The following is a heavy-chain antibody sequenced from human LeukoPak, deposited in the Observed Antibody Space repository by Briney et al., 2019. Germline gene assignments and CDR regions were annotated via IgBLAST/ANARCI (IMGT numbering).Heavy chain of an antibody. CDR3: AKDLGSGTYSGDY. V-gene: IGHV3-33*06. CDR1: GFTFSSYG. CDR2: IWYDGSNK. J-gene: IGHJ4*02. D-gene: IGHD3-10*02. Sequence: GGSLRLSCAASGFTFSSYGMHWVRQAPGKGLEWVAVIWYDGSNKYYADSVKGRFTTSRDNSKNTPYLQMNSLRAEDTAVYYCAKDLGSGTYSGDYWGQGTLVTVSS.